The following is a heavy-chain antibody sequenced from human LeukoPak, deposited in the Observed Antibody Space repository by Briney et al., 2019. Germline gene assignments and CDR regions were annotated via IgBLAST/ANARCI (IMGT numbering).Heavy chain of an antibody. Sequence: GGSLRLSCAASGFTFSSYAMSWVRQAPGKGLEYVSVISGSGGSTHYRDSVKGRFTISRDNSKNTLYLQMNSLRVEDTAVYYCAKDGTTTVTFDYWGQGTLVTVSS. CDR3: AKDGTTTVTFDY. D-gene: IGHD4-11*01. CDR1: GFTFSSYA. J-gene: IGHJ4*02. CDR2: ISGSGGST. V-gene: IGHV3-23*01.